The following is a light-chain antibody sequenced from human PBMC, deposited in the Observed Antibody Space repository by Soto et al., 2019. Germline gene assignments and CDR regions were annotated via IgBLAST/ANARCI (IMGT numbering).Light chain of an antibody. J-gene: IGKJ5*01. V-gene: IGKV1D-12*01. CDR3: QQANSFPIT. CDR2: EAS. Sequence: DIQMTQSPSSVSASVVDRVTITCRASQGITNRLAWYQQKPGKAPKVLIYEASSLQSGVPSRISGSGFGTDFTLTISSLQPEDFATYYCQQANSFPITFGQGTRLEIK. CDR1: QGITNR.